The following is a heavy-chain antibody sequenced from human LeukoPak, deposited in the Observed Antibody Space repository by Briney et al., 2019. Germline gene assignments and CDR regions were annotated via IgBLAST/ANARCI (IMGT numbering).Heavy chain of an antibody. V-gene: IGHV4-59*01. CDR2: ISYIGNT. CDR1: GGSISKDY. CDR3: ARSLYYYVSGSREFDY. Sequence: ASETLSLTWTVSGGSISKDYWSWIRQPPGKGLEWMGRISYIGNTNYNPYLKSRVTISVDTSKNQFSLKLSSVTAADTAVYYCARSLYYYVSGSREFDYWGQGTLVTVSS. J-gene: IGHJ4*02. D-gene: IGHD3-10*01.